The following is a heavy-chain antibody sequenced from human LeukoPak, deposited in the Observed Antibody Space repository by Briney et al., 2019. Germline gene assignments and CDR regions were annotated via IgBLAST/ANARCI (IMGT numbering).Heavy chain of an antibody. CDR1: GFTFSSYW. CDR3: ARGFGLAYYYYSMDV. CDR2: IKQDGSEK. D-gene: IGHD3/OR15-3a*01. V-gene: IGHV3-7*01. Sequence: GGSLRLSCAASGFTFSSYWMSWVRQAPGKGLEWVANIKQDGSEKYYVDSVKGRFTISRDNAKNSVYLHMNSLRVEDTALYYCARGFGLAYYYYSMDVWGKGTTVTISS. J-gene: IGHJ6*03.